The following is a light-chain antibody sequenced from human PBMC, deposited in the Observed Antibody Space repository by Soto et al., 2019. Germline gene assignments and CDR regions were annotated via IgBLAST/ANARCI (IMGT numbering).Light chain of an antibody. Sequence: EIVLTQSPSSLSLSPGDRATLSCRASQSVSSYLAWYQQKPGHAPKLLIYAASNRATGVPARFSGSGSGTDFTLTISSLEPEDCAAYFCQHGSNFPLTVGQGTRVEIK. CDR1: QSVSSY. CDR2: AAS. V-gene: IGKV3-11*01. J-gene: IGKJ5*01. CDR3: QHGSNFPLT.